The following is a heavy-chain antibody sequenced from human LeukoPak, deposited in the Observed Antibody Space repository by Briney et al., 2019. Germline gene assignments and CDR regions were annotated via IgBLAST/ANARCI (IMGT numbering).Heavy chain of an antibody. V-gene: IGHV4-30-4*08. J-gene: IGHJ6*03. CDR3: ARVGVHTAMVYYYYYMDV. Sequence: SKTLSLTCTVSGASIDSGDYYWTWIRQPPGKGLEWIAYIYNSGSTYYNPSLRSRVAISMDTSNNRFSLKLSSVTAADTAVYYCARVGVHTAMVYYYYYMDVWGKGTTVTVSS. D-gene: IGHD5-18*01. CDR1: GASIDSGDYY. CDR2: IYNSGST.